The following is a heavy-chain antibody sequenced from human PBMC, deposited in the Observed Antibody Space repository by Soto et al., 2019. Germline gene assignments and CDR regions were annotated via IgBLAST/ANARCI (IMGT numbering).Heavy chain of an antibody. V-gene: IGHV1-69*02. CDR3: ARGPLVVLNYFES. Sequence: QVQLVQSGTEVKKPGSSVKVSCKASGGTFRNYPINWVRQAPGQGLEWMGSIFPLTDIPDYAQNFQARLTTSGDKSTSTAYMELSSLTSDDTAMYFCARGPLVVLNYFESWGQGTLVTVSS. CDR2: IFPLTDIP. J-gene: IGHJ4*02. CDR1: GGTFRNYP.